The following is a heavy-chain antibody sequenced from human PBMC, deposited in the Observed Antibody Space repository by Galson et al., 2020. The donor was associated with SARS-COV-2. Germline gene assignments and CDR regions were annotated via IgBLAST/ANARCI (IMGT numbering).Heavy chain of an antibody. V-gene: IGHV3-23*01. J-gene: IGHJ4*02. CDR2: VSDSGTNT. CDR1: EFTFSSYG. CDR3: AKVGFCGGDCAQHY. D-gene: IGHD2-21*02. Sequence: GESLKISCAASEFTFSSYGMSWVRQAPGKGLEWVSGVSDSGTNTYYADSVKGRFAISRDNSKNTLYLQMNSLRVEDTAVYYCAKVGFCGGDCAQHYWGQGTLVTVSS.